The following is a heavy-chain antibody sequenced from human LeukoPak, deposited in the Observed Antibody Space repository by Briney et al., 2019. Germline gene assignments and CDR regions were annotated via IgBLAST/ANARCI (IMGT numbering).Heavy chain of an antibody. V-gene: IGHV4-59*12. CDR3: AWGRQLNFFDL. D-gene: IGHD2-2*01. Sequence: SETLSLTCTVSGGSISSYSWNWIRQPPGKGLEWIGYINNSGYTNNNPSLKSRVTISIDTSKNHFSLRLNSVTAADTAVYYCAWGRQLNFFDLWGQGTLVTVSS. CDR2: INNSGYT. J-gene: IGHJ4*02. CDR1: GGSISSYS.